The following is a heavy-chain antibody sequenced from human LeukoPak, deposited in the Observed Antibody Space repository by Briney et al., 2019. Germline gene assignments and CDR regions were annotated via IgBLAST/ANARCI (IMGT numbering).Heavy chain of an antibody. J-gene: IGHJ4*02. CDR3: ARDRGYCTGGSCYRYFET. CDR2: ISHTGDTQ. V-gene: IGHV3-48*01. CDR1: GFSFSSYS. D-gene: IGHD2-15*01. Sequence: PGGSLRLSCAASGFSFSSYSISWVRQAPGKGLEWVSYISHTGDTQYYADSVKGRLTISRDNAKNSGYLQMNTLRAEDTAVYYCARDRGYCTGGSCYRYFETWGQGTLVTVSP.